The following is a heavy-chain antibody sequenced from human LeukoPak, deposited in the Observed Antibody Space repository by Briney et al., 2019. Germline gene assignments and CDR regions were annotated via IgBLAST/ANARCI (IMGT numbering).Heavy chain of an antibody. CDR1: GFTFNGYA. Sequence: GGSLRLSCAASGFTFNGYAMTWVRQAPGKGLEWVSAISGSGGSTYYADSVKGRFTISRDNSKNTLYLQMNSLRAEDTAVYYCAKGWVTDRNYFDSWGQGTLVTVSS. CDR3: AKGWVTDRNYFDS. CDR2: ISGSGGST. D-gene: IGHD5-18*01. V-gene: IGHV3-23*01. J-gene: IGHJ4*02.